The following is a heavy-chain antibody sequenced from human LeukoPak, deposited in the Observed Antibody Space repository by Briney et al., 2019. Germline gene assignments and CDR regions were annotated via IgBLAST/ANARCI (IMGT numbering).Heavy chain of an antibody. CDR2: IKQDGSEK. V-gene: IGHV3-7*01. CDR3: ARGARYFDL. CDR1: GFTFSTFG. J-gene: IGHJ2*01. Sequence: TGGSLRLSCAASGFTFSTFGMSWVRQAPGKGLEWVANIKQDGSEKYYVDSVKGRFTISRDNAKNSLFLLLSSLRAEDTAVYYCARGARYFDLWGRGTLVTVSS.